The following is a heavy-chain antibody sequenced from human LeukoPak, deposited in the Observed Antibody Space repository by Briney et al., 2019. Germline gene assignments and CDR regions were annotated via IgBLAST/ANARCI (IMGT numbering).Heavy chain of an antibody. V-gene: IGHV4-34*01. J-gene: IGHJ4*02. CDR1: GESFGGYY. Sequence: PSETLSLTCAVYGESFGGYYWTWVRQPPGKGLEWIGEINHSGSTNYNSSLKSRVTISVDTSKNQFSLKLSSVTAADTAVYYCARIGRDGYNFHYWGQGTLVTVSS. CDR2: INHSGST. D-gene: IGHD5-24*01. CDR3: ARIGRDGYNFHY.